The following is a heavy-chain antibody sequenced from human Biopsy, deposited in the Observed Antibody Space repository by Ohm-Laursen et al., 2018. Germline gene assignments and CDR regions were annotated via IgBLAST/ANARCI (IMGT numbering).Heavy chain of an antibody. J-gene: IGHJ4*02. V-gene: IGHV1-69*04. CDR3: AIYGGTEPEGD. Sequence: SSVKVSCKASGYTFTSYDITWVRQASGQGPEWMGKIIPMLDVANYAQKFQGRVTITVDKLTSTAYMELASLRSEDTAVYYCAIYGGTEPEGDWGQGTLVTVSS. D-gene: IGHD3-16*01. CDR1: GYTFTSYD. CDR2: IIPMLDVA.